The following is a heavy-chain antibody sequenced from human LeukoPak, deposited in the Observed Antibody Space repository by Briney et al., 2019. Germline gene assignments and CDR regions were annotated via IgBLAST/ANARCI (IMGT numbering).Heavy chain of an antibody. J-gene: IGHJ5*02. CDR3: AKSGGFVVVTAIDP. CDR1: GFTFSSYA. Sequence: GGSLRLSCAASGFTFSSYAMSWVRQAPGKGLEWVSAISGSGGSTYYADSVKGRFTISRDNSKNTLYLQMNSLRAEDTAVYYCAKSGGFVVVTAIDPWGQGTLVTVSS. D-gene: IGHD2-21*02. V-gene: IGHV3-23*01. CDR2: ISGSGGST.